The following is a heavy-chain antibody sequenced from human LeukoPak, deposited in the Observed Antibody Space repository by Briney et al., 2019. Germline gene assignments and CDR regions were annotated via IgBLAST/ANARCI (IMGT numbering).Heavy chain of an antibody. CDR1: GGSFSNYY. D-gene: IGHD6-6*01. J-gene: IGHJ4*02. CDR2: INDSGST. Sequence: SETLSFTCGVYGGSFSNYYWSWIRQPPGKGLVWIGKINDSGSTNYNPSLKSRVTISVDTSKNQFSLRLSSVTAADTAVYYCAGAYSKSSPFDYWGQGTHVTDSS. V-gene: IGHV4-34*01. CDR3: AGAYSKSSPFDY.